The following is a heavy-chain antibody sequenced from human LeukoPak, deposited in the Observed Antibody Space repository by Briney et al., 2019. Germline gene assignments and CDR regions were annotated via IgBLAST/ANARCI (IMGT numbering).Heavy chain of an antibody. J-gene: IGHJ4*02. D-gene: IGHD4-17*01. V-gene: IGHV3-23*01. CDR1: GFTFSSYA. Sequence: GGSQRLSCAASGFTFSSYAVSWVRQAPGKGLEWVSDISGSGANTYYADSVKGRFTISRDNSKNTLYLQMNSLRAEDTAVFFCAKSLTTVKRGNFDSWGQGTLVTVSS. CDR3: AKSLTTVKRGNFDS. CDR2: ISGSGANT.